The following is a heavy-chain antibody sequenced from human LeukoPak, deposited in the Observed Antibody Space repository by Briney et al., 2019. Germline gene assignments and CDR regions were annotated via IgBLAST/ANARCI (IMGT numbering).Heavy chain of an antibody. D-gene: IGHD2-21*01. Sequence: PSETLSLTCSVSGGSISSSSYYWGWIRQPPGKGLEWIGSIHYSGGTYYNPSLKSRVTISVDTSKNQFSLKLSSVTAADTAVYYCARGPGSRVVVVYYYGMDVWGQGTTVTVSS. CDR2: IHYSGGT. CDR1: GGSISSSSYY. CDR3: ARGPGSRVVVVYYYGMDV. V-gene: IGHV4-39*01. J-gene: IGHJ6*02.